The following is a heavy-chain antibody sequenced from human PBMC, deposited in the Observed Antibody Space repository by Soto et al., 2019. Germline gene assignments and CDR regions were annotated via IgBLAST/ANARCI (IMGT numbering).Heavy chain of an antibody. CDR3: ADSPSGWYPFDF. CDR1: GFSLSTRGVG. Sequence: SGPTLANPTQTLTLTYTFSGFSLSTRGVGVGWIRQRPGKVLKWLAIIFWNDAKRYSPSLKGRLTITKDNSNNRVVLTMANIDSVDTATYYGADSPSGWYPFDFWGQGTLVTVSS. V-gene: IGHV2-5*01. J-gene: IGHJ4*02. CDR2: IFWNDAK. D-gene: IGHD6-19*01.